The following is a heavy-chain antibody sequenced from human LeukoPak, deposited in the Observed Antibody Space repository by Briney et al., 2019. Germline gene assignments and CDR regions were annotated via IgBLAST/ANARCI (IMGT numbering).Heavy chain of an antibody. CDR3: ARGFCTSGRCSKYDY. D-gene: IGHD2-15*01. Sequence: GRSLRLSCAASGFTFDDYAMHWVRQAPGKGLEWVSGISWRGGSIGYVDSVTGRFTISRDNAKNSLYLQMNSLRADDTAVYYCARGFCTSGRCSKYDYWGQGTLVTVSS. V-gene: IGHV3-9*01. CDR2: ISWRGGSI. CDR1: GFTFDDYA. J-gene: IGHJ4*02.